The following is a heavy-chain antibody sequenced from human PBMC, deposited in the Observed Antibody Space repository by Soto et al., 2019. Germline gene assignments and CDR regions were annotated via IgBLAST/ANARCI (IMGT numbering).Heavy chain of an antibody. J-gene: IGHJ4*02. V-gene: IGHV3-49*04. Sequence: GGYLRLSCTGSGFTFRDHGLSWVRQAPGKGLEWLGFIRSNRFGATSEMAASVKGRFYISRDDSTNSTYLQMNNLQSEDTAVYYCARGPRNCSGGGCYSIDYSGRGHLVTVST. CDR3: ARGPRNCSGGGCYSIDY. CDR1: GFTFRDHG. CDR2: IRSNRFGATS. D-gene: IGHD2-15*01.